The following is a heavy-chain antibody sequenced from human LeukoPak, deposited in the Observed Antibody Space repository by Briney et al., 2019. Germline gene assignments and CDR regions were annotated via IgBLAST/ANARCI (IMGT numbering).Heavy chain of an antibody. J-gene: IGHJ3*02. CDR2: IIPIFGTA. CDR1: GGTFSSYA. V-gene: IGHV1-69*06. D-gene: IGHD6-13*01. CDR3: ATSFAGYSPDAFDI. Sequence: GASVKVSCKASGGTFSSYAISWVRQAPGQGLEWTGVIIPIFGTAHYAQKFQGRVTITADKSTSTAYMELSSLRSEDTVVYYCATSFAGYSPDAFDISGQGTMVTVSS.